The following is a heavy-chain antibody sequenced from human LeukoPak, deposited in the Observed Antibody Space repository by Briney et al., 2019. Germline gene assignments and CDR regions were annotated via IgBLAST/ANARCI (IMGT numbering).Heavy chain of an antibody. D-gene: IGHD2-15*01. V-gene: IGHV5-51*01. J-gene: IGHJ4*02. Sequence: GESLKISCKGSGYSFTNYWIGWVRQMPGKGLEWMGIFYPGDDDTRYSPSFQGQVTISADKSTSTAYLQWSTLKASDTAMYYCARARYCSGGSCYAEYWGQGTLVTVSS. CDR3: ARARYCSGGSCYAEY. CDR2: FYPGDDDT. CDR1: GYSFTNYW.